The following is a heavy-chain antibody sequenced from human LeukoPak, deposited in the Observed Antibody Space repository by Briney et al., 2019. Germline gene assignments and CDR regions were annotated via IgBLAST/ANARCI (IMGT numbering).Heavy chain of an antibody. D-gene: IGHD3-10*01. V-gene: IGHV4-59*01. CDR1: GGSISSYY. CDR3: ARDSSYCGSGSYP. J-gene: IGHJ5*02. Sequence: NSSETLSLTCTVSGGSISSYYWSWIRQPPGKGLEWIGYIYYSGSTNYNPSLKSRVTISVDTSKNQFSLKLSSVTAADTAMYYCARDSSYCGSGSYPWGQGTLVTVSS. CDR2: IYYSGST.